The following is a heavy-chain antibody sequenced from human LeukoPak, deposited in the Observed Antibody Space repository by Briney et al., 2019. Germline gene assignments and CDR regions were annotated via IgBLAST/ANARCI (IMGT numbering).Heavy chain of an antibody. J-gene: IGHJ4*02. Sequence: GGSLRLSCAASGFTFSTYWMSWVRQAPGKGLEWVANIHQDGNEKYYVDSVKDRFTISRDNAKNSLYLQMNSLRAEDTAVYYWARGDKFSGDYWGQGTLVTVSS. D-gene: IGHD2-15*01. CDR1: GFTFSTYW. V-gene: IGHV3-7*04. CDR2: IHQDGNEK. CDR3: ARGDKFSGDY.